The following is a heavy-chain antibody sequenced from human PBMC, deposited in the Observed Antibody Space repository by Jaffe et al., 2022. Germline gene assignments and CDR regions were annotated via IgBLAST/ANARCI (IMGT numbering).Heavy chain of an antibody. V-gene: IGHV3-23*01. D-gene: IGHD2-15*01. CDR1: GFTFSSYA. CDR3: AKDLMGYCSGGSCGGMDV. J-gene: IGHJ6*04. Sequence: EVQLLESGGGLVQPGGSLRLSCAASGFTFSSYAMSWVRQAPGKGLEWVSAISGSGGSTYYADSVKGRFTISRDNSKNTLYLQMNSLRAEDTAVYYCAKDLMGYCSGGSCGGMDVWGKGTTVTVSS. CDR2: ISGSGGST.